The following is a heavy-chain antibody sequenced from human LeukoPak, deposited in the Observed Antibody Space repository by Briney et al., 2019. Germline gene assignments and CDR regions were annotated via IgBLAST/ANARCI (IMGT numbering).Heavy chain of an antibody. CDR3: ARARYETRIWPKSRYDYYHYMDV. Sequence: ASVKVSCKASGYTFTSYVIHWVRQAPGQRLEWMGWINAGNGNTKYSQEFQDRVTITRDTSASTVYMELSSLRSGDMAVYYCARARYETRIWPKSRYDYYHYMDVWGKGTTVTVSS. CDR1: GYTFTSYV. J-gene: IGHJ6*03. V-gene: IGHV1-3*03. D-gene: IGHD2-15*01. CDR2: INAGNGNT.